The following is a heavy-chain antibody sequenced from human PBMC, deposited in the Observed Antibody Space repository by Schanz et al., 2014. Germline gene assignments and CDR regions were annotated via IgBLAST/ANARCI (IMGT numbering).Heavy chain of an antibody. J-gene: IGHJ4*02. CDR1: GGSISSSGYY. CDR3: ARLPGLYCSGGACYRGY. Sequence: QLQLQESGPGLVKPSETLSLTCTVSGGSISSSGYYWGWIRQPPGNGLEWIGSIYYSGSTYYNPSHKSRASIPVATSKNHSPLKVPSVTATDTAVYYCARLPGLYCSGGACYRGYWGQGTLVTVSS. D-gene: IGHD2-15*01. V-gene: IGHV4-39*02. CDR2: IYYSGST.